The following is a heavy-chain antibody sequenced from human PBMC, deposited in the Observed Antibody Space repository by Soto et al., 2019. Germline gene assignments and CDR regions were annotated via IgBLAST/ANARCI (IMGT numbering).Heavy chain of an antibody. CDR2: IYYSGSS. CDR3: ARVEGSSYYFRHDC. Sequence: PSETLSLTCTVSGGSIISGSYRWSCIRQHPWKGLEWIGNIYYSGSSYYNPSLKSRATISIDTSKDQFSLRLGSVTAADTAVYYCARVEGSSYYFRHDCWGRGTLVTVSS. J-gene: IGHJ4*02. V-gene: IGHV4-31*03. CDR1: GGSIISGSYR. D-gene: IGHD1-26*01.